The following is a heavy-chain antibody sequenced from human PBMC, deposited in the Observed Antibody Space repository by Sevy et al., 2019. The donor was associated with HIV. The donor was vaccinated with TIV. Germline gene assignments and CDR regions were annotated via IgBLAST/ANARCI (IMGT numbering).Heavy chain of an antibody. Sequence: GESLKISCKGSGYSFTNYWIAWVRQMPGKGLEWMGIVYPGDSETRYSPSFQGQVTISADKSISTAYLHWSSLKASDTAMYYCARFYDSSGHFPSDYWGQGTLVTVSS. CDR1: GYSFTNYW. CDR2: VYPGDSET. J-gene: IGHJ4*02. CDR3: ARFYDSSGHFPSDY. V-gene: IGHV5-51*01. D-gene: IGHD3-22*01.